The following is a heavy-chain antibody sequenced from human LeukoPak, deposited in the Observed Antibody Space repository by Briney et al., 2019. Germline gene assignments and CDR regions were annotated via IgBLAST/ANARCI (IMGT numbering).Heavy chain of an antibody. CDR3: ARVRRYFAWFTLIDY. CDR2: IIAYNGNT. D-gene: IGHD3-9*01. J-gene: IGHJ4*02. CDR1: GYTFTSYC. V-gene: IGHV1-18*01. Sequence: ASVNVSCNASGYTFTSYCISWLRQAPGQGLEWMGWIIAYNGNTNYTQKLQGRVTMTTDTSTSTSYMELRTLRSADTDVYYCARVRRYFAWFTLIDYRGQGTLVTAS.